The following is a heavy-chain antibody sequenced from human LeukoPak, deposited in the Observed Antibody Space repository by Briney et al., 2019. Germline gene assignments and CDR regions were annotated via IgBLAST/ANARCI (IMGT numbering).Heavy chain of an antibody. CDR3: AKDRRAVAGTCFDN. Sequence: GGSLRLSRTASGFTFSSYAMTWVRQAPGKGLEWVADISGSGNSPNYADSVKGRFTISRDNSNNTLYLQMKTLSPEDTAVYYCAKDRRAVAGTCFDNWGQGSLVIVS. CDR2: ISGSGNSP. CDR1: GFTFSSYA. D-gene: IGHD6-19*01. V-gene: IGHV3-23*01. J-gene: IGHJ4*02.